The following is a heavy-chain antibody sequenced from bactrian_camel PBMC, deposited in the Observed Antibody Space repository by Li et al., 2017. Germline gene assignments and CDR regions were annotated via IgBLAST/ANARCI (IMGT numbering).Heavy chain of an antibody. CDR3: VADRWYGGSCSLSSFFRY. J-gene: IGHJ6*01. Sequence: HVQLVESGGGSVQAGGSLRLSCTASGYTYCMGWFRQAPGKGREGVALLNYDGRTSYADSVKGRFFISRDNAKNTVYLQMNSLKPEDTAMYYCVADRWYGGSCSLSSFFRYWGQGTQVTVS. CDR2: LNYDGRT. CDR1: GYTYC. D-gene: IGHD6*01. V-gene: IGHV3S53*01.